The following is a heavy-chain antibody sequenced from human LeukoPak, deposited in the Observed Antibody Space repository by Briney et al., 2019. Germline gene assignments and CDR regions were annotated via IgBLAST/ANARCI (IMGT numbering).Heavy chain of an antibody. D-gene: IGHD3-10*01. CDR1: GGTFSSYA. CDR2: IIPIFGTA. V-gene: IGHV1-69*13. CDR3: ASVVRGVIITGAFDI. Sequence: SVKVSCKASGGTFSSYAISWVRQAPGQGLEWMGGIIPIFGTANYAQKFQGRVTITADESTSTAYMELSSLRSEDTAVYYCASVVRGVIITGAFDIWGQGTMVTVSS. J-gene: IGHJ3*02.